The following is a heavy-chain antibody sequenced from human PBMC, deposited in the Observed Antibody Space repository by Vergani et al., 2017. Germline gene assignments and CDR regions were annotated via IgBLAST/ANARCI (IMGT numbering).Heavy chain of an antibody. CDR2: INTNTGNP. Sequence: QVQLVQSGSELKKPGASVKVSCKASGYTFTSYAMNWVRQAPGQGLEWMGWINTNTGNPTYAQSFTGRFVFSLDTSVSTAYLQISSLKAEDTAVYYCAISLQRNVLRYYDCLFEYWGQGTLVTVSS. D-gene: IGHD3-9*01. CDR3: AISLQRNVLRYYDCLFEY. CDR1: GYTFTSYA. J-gene: IGHJ4*02. V-gene: IGHV7-4-1*02.